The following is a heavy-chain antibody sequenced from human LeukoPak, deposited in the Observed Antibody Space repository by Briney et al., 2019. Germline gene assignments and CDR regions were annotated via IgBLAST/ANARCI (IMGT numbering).Heavy chain of an antibody. D-gene: IGHD1-26*01. CDR2: ISAYNGNT. J-gene: IGHJ6*03. Sequence: ASVKVSCKASGYTFTSYGISWVRQAPGQGLEWMGWISAYNGNTNYAQKLQGRVTMTTDTSTSTAYMELRSLRSDDTAVYYCARDGFYGWELLPYYYYMDVWGKGTTVTVSS. V-gene: IGHV1-18*01. CDR1: GYTFTSYG. CDR3: ARDGFYGWELLPYYYYMDV.